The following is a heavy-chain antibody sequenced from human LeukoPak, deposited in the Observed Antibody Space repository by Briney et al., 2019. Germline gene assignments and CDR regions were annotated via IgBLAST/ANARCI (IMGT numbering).Heavy chain of an antibody. CDR2: IYPGDSDT. Sequence: GESLKISCKGSGYSFTSSWIGWVRQMPGKGLEWMGIIYPGDSDTRYSPSFQGQVTISADKSISTAYLQWSSLKASDTAMYYCARLLAAAGMIHAFDIWGQGTMVTVSS. J-gene: IGHJ3*02. CDR3: ARLLAAAGMIHAFDI. CDR1: GYSFTSSW. V-gene: IGHV5-51*01. D-gene: IGHD6-13*01.